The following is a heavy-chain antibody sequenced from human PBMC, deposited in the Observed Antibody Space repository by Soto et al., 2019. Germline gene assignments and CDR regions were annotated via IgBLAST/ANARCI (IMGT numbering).Heavy chain of an antibody. Sequence: XATLSLTCTVSGGSISSSSYYWGWIRQPPGKGLEWIGSIYYSGSTYYNPSLKSRVTISVDTSKNQFSLKLSSVTAADTAVYYCARHYSDCLDYWGQGTLVTVSS. J-gene: IGHJ4*02. CDR3: ARHYSDCLDY. CDR1: GGSISSSSYY. D-gene: IGHD2-21*02. CDR2: IYYSGST. V-gene: IGHV4-39*01.